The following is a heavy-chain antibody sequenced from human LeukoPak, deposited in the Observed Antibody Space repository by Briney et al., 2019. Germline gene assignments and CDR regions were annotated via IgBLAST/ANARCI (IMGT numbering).Heavy chain of an antibody. D-gene: IGHD5-18*01. CDR3: ARGRGGYGPFDY. Sequence: PSETLSLTCTVSGGSISSSSYYWGWIRQPPGKGLEWIGSIYYSGSTYYNPSLKSRVTISVDTSKNQFSLKLSSVTAADTAVYYRARGRGGYGPFDYWGQGTLVTVSS. J-gene: IGHJ4*02. CDR2: IYYSGST. V-gene: IGHV4-39*07. CDR1: GGSISSSSYY.